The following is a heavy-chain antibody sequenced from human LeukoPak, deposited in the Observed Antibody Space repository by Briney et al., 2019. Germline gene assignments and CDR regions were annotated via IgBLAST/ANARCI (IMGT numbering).Heavy chain of an antibody. CDR3: AKDLSVVVPAADVVKRLRYYYYYGMDV. D-gene: IGHD2-2*01. J-gene: IGHJ6*02. CDR2: ISYDGSNK. Sequence: PGGSLRLSCAASGFTFSSYGMHWVRQAPGKGLEWVAVISYDGSNKYYADSVKGRFTISRDNSKNTLYLQMNSLRAEDTAVYYCAKDLSVVVPAADVVKRLRYYYYYGMDVWGQGTTVTVSS. CDR1: GFTFSSYG. V-gene: IGHV3-30*18.